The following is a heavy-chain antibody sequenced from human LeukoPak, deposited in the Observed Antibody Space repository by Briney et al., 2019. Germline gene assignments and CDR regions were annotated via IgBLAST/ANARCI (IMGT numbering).Heavy chain of an antibody. CDR3: ARGPRGYCSSTSCPKAGYDY. D-gene: IGHD2-2*01. CDR1: GGSFSGYY. J-gene: IGHJ4*02. Sequence: SETVSLTCAVYGGSFSGYYWSWIRQPPGKGLEWIGGINHSGSTNYNPSLKSRVTISVDTSKNQFSLKLSSVTAADTAVYYCARGPRGYCSSTSCPKAGYDYWGQGTLVTVSS. CDR2: INHSGST. V-gene: IGHV4-34*01.